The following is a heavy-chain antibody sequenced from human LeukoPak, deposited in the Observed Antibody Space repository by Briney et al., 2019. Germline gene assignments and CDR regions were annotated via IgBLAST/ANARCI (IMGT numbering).Heavy chain of an antibody. CDR3: AKAEEGYCSSTSCYTRYFDY. CDR2: INTDGSST. V-gene: IGHV3-74*01. J-gene: IGHJ4*02. CDR1: GFTFSSYW. Sequence: GGSLRLSCAASGFTFSSYWMHWVRQAPGKGLVWVSRINTDGSSTSYADSVKGRFTISRDNAKNTLYLQMNSLRAEDTAVYYCAKAEEGYCSSTSCYTRYFDYWGQGTLVTVSS. D-gene: IGHD2-2*02.